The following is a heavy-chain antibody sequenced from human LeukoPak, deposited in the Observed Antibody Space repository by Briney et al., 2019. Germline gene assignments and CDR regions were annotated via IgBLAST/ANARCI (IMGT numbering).Heavy chain of an antibody. CDR1: GFTFSSYS. D-gene: IGHD2-2*02. J-gene: IGHJ4*02. CDR3: ARGYCSSTSCYTVDY. Sequence: GGSLRLSCAASGFTFSSYSMNWVRQAPGKGREWVSSISSSSSYIYYADSVKGRFTISRDNSKNTLYLQMNSLRAEDTAVYYCARGYCSSTSCYTVDYWGQGTLVTVSS. V-gene: IGHV3-21*01. CDR2: ISSSSSYI.